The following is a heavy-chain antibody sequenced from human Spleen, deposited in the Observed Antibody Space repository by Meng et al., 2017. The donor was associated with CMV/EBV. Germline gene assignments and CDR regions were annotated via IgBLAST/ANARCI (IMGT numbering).Heavy chain of an antibody. Sequence: GESLKISCAASGFTFSTYNMHWVRRAPGKGLEWVAVIWYDGSNKYYADSVKGRFTISRDNSKDTLYLQMNSLRAEDTAVYYCAKNRIGAYHYYYYYYGMDVWGQGTTVTVSS. V-gene: IGHV3-33*06. CDR2: IWYDGSNK. D-gene: IGHD1-26*01. J-gene: IGHJ6*02. CDR1: GFTFSTYN. CDR3: AKNRIGAYHYYYYYYGMDV.